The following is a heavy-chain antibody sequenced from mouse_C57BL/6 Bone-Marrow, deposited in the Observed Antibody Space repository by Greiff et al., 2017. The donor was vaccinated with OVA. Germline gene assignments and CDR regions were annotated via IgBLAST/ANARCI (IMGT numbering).Heavy chain of an antibody. D-gene: IGHD1-1*01. CDR3: AGQTYGSSYGY. J-gene: IGHJ2*01. CDR1: GFTFSSYG. Sequence: EVQGVESGGDLVKPGGSLKLSCAASGFTFSSYGMSWVRQTPDKRLEWVATISSGGSYTYYPDSVKGRFTISRDNAKNTLYLQMSSLKSEDTAMYYCAGQTYGSSYGYWGQGTTLTVSS. CDR2: ISSGGSYT. V-gene: IGHV5-6*01.